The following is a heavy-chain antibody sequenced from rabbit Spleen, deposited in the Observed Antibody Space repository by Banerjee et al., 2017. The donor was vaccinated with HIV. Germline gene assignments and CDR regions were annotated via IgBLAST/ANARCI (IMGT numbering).Heavy chain of an antibody. V-gene: IGHV1S45*01. CDR2: IGTTTTR. J-gene: IGHJ6*01. CDR3: ARDLDGVIGWNFGW. Sequence: QEQLVESGGGLVKPGASLTLTCTASGFSFSSAYDMCWVRQAPGKGLEWIACIGTTTTRWYASWVNGRFTISKASSTTVSLQMTSLTAADTATYFCARDLDGVIGWNFGWWGPGTLVTVS. CDR1: GFSFSSAYD. D-gene: IGHD4-1*01.